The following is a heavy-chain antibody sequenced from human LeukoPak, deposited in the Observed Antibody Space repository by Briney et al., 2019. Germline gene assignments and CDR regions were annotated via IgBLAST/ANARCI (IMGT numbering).Heavy chain of an antibody. V-gene: IGHV1-18*01. CDR3: ARVVMSAWTAFDY. D-gene: IGHD3/OR15-3a*01. Sequence: ASVTVSCKASGYTLTTYGISWVRQAPGQGLEWMGWISAHNGNTNYAQKLQGRVTMTTDTSTSTAYMELRSLRSGDTAVYYCARVVMSAWTAFDYWGQGTLVTVSS. CDR1: GYTLTTYG. CDR2: ISAHNGNT. J-gene: IGHJ4*02.